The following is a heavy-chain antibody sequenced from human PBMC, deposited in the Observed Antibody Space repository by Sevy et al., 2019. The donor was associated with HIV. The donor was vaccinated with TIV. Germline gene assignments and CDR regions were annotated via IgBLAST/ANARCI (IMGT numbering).Heavy chain of an antibody. D-gene: IGHD3-9*01. Sequence: GGSLRLSCAASGFTFGDYYMSWIRQAPGKGLEWISYIRSSGSTAYYADSVKGRFTISRDNAESSLSLQMDSLRDEDTAVYFCARIPFQYFVLTYFYMDVWGKGTTVTVSS. V-gene: IGHV3-11*04. CDR1: GFTFGDYY. CDR3: ARIPFQYFVLTYFYMDV. J-gene: IGHJ6*03. CDR2: IRSSGSTA.